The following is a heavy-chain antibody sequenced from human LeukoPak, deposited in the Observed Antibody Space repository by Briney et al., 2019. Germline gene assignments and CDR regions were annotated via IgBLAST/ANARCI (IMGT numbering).Heavy chain of an antibody. J-gene: IGHJ5*02. CDR3: ARGRWAITFGGVIQTRYNWFDP. D-gene: IGHD3-16*01. CDR1: GGSISSYY. V-gene: IGHV4-59*12. CDR2: IYYSGST. Sequence: SETLSLTCTVSGGSISSYYWSWIRQPPGKGLEWIGYIYYSGSTNYNPSLKSRVTISVDTSKNQFSLKLSSVTAADTAVYYCARGRWAITFGGVIQTRYNWFDPWGQGTLVTVSS.